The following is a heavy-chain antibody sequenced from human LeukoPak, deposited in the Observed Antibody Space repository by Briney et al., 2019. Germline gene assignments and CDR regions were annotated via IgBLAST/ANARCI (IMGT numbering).Heavy chain of an antibody. CDR2: ICFSGSP. CDR1: GGSISSGDYY. J-gene: IGHJ4*02. Sequence: QTLSLTCTVSGGSISSGDYYWSWIRQHPGKGLDWNGYICFSGSPYYNLYLRSRVTISVDTSKDQSTLKLSSETTAVTAVYYSAKYITKYYGSGSPYYFDYWGQGTLVTVSS. V-gene: IGHV4-31*03. D-gene: IGHD3-10*01. CDR3: AKYITKYYGSGSPYYFDY.